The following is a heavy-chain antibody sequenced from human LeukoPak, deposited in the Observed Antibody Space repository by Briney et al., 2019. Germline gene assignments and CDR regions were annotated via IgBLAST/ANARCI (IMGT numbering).Heavy chain of an antibody. CDR3: ARDLFSDYGFDY. Sequence: ASVKVSCKASGYTFTSYGISWVRQAPGQGLEWMGWISAYNGNTNYAQKLQGRVTMTTDTSTSTAYMELSSLRSEDTAVYYCARDLFSDYGFDYWGQGTLVTVSS. CDR2: ISAYNGNT. D-gene: IGHD4-17*01. CDR1: GYTFTSYG. V-gene: IGHV1-18*01. J-gene: IGHJ4*02.